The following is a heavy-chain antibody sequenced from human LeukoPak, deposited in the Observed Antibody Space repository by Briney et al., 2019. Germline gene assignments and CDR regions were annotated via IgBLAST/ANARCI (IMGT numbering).Heavy chain of an antibody. J-gene: IGHJ6*02. V-gene: IGHV4-34*01. CDR2: INHSGST. D-gene: IGHD3-16*01. CDR3: ARDYAVTTYYYYGMDV. Sequence: SSETLSLTCAVYGGSFSGYYWSWIRQPPGKGLEWIGEINHSGSTNYNPSLKSRVTISVDTSKNQFSLKLSSVTAADTAVYYCARDYAVTTYYYYGMDVWGQGTTVTVSS. CDR1: GGSFSGYY.